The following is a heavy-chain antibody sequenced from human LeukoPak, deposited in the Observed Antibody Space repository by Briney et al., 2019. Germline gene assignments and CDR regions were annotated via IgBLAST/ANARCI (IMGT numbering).Heavy chain of an antibody. Sequence: GGSLRLSCAASGFIFSNYGMNWVRQAPGKGLEWVAAISASGSATSYADSVRGRFTISRDNSKNTLYLQMNSLRAEDTAVYYCARDRTVAARVYYYYYGMDVWGQGTTVTVSS. V-gene: IGHV3-23*01. J-gene: IGHJ6*02. CDR3: ARDRTVAARVYYYYYGMDV. D-gene: IGHD2-15*01. CDR1: GFIFSNYG. CDR2: ISASGSAT.